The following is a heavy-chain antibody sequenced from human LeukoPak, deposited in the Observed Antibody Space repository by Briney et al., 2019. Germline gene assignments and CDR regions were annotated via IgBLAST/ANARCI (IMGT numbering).Heavy chain of an antibody. V-gene: IGHV4-59*01. Sequence: SETLSLTCTVSGGSISSYCWSWIRQPPGKGLEWIGYIYYSGSTNYNPSLKSRVTISVDTSKNQFSLKLSSVTAADTAVYYCARARTITGYFDYWGQGTLVTVSS. CDR1: GGSISSYC. D-gene: IGHD5-24*01. J-gene: IGHJ4*02. CDR2: IYYSGST. CDR3: ARARTITGYFDY.